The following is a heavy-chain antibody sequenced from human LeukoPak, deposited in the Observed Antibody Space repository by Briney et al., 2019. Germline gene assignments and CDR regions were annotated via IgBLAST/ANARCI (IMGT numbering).Heavy chain of an antibody. D-gene: IGHD6-19*01. CDR1: GYTLAGYS. Sequence: GASVKVSCKASGYTLAGYSSHWVGQAPGQGLEWMGWINPNTGATHSAQKFQGRITMTRDTSISTAYMDLSRLRSDDTAVYYCARDRVGSGWPRLYDFEVCGQGTLVTVSS. V-gene: IGHV1-2*02. J-gene: IGHJ4*02. CDR2: INPNTGAT. CDR3: ARDRVGSGWPRLYDFEV.